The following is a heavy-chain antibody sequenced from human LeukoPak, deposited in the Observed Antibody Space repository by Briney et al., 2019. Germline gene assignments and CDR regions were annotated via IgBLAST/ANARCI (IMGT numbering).Heavy chain of an antibody. CDR2: IYYSGST. J-gene: IGHJ6*02. CDR1: GGFVSSGSYY. V-gene: IGHV4-61*01. CDR3: ARDLSGMDV. Sequence: SETLSLTCTVSGGFVSSGSYYWSWIRQPPGKGLEWIGYIYYSGSTNYNPSLKSRVTISVDTSRNQFSLKLSSVTAADTAVYYCARDLSGMDVWGQGTTVTVSS.